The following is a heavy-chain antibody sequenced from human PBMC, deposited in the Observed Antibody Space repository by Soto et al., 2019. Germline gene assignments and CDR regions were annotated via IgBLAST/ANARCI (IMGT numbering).Heavy chain of an antibody. CDR2: ISHSGST. D-gene: IGHD3-16*01. Sequence: QVELQQWGAGLLEPSETLSLTCAVYGGSFSGYYWTWIRQSPGKGLEWIGAISHSGSTNYNPSLTSRITMSADTSKNQFSLELISVTGADAAVSFCGRGVGIVPADVLGDGVDDYYYTDVWGKGTPVTV. J-gene: IGHJ6*03. V-gene: IGHV4-34*01. CDR1: GGSFSGYY. CDR3: GRGVGIVPADVLGDGVDDYYYTDV.